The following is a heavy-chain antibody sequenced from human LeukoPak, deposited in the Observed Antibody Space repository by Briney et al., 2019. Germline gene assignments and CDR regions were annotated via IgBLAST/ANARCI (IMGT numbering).Heavy chain of an antibody. Sequence: PSETLSLTCTVSGGSISSYYWSWIRQPAGKGLEWIGRIYTSGSTNYNPSLKSRVTMSVDTSKNQLSLKLSSVTAADTAVYYCARSGYCSSTSCFWFDPWGQGTLVTVSS. V-gene: IGHV4-4*07. J-gene: IGHJ5*02. CDR2: IYTSGST. CDR3: ARSGYCSSTSCFWFDP. D-gene: IGHD2-2*01. CDR1: GGSISSYY.